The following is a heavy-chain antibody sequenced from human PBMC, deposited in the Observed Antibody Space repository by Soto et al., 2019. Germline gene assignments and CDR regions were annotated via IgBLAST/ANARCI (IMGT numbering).Heavy chain of an antibody. J-gene: IGHJ6*02. Sequence: PSETLSLTCTVSGGSISSGGYYWSWIRQHPGKGLEWIGYIYYSGSTYYNPSLKSRVTISVDTSKNQFSLKLSSVTAADTAVYYCARDRRYCSGGSCPNYYYYGMDVWGQGTTVTVSS. CDR1: GGSISSGGYY. CDR2: IYYSGST. D-gene: IGHD2-15*01. CDR3: ARDRRYCSGGSCPNYYYYGMDV. V-gene: IGHV4-31*03.